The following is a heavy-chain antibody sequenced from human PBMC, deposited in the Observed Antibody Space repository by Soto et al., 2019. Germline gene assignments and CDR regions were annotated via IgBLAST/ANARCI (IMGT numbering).Heavy chain of an antibody. V-gene: IGHV3-23*01. CDR2: ISGSGGST. J-gene: IGHJ6*02. CDR3: ATPYYYDSSGSYYGYYFGMDV. Sequence: PGGSLRLSCTASGFAFSTYAMSWVRQAPGKGLELVSGISGSGGSTNHADSVKGRFIISRDNSKNMVYLQMNSLRVEDTARYYCATPYYYDSSGSYYGYYFGMDVWGQGTTVTVSS. D-gene: IGHD3-22*01. CDR1: GFAFSTYA.